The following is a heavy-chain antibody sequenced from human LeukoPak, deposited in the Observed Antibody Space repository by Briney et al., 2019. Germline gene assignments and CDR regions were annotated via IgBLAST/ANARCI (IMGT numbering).Heavy chain of an antibody. Sequence: GESLKISCKASGYTFTSYGISWVRQAPGQGLEWMGWISAYNGNTNYAQKLQGRVTMTTDTSTSTAYMELRSLRSNDTAVYYCARYCSSTSCYTFDYWGQGTLVTVSS. CDR1: GYTFTSYG. J-gene: IGHJ4*02. CDR2: ISAYNGNT. V-gene: IGHV1-18*01. CDR3: ARYCSSTSCYTFDY. D-gene: IGHD2-2*02.